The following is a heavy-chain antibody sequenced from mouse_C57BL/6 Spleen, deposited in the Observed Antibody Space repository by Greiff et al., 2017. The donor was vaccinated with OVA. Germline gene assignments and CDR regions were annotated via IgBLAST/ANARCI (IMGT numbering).Heavy chain of an antibody. D-gene: IGHD1-3*01. CDR1: GYTFTSYW. V-gene: IGHV1-69*01. CDR3: AIHSGAMDY. Sequence: VQLQQPGAELVMPGASVKLSCKASGYTFTSYWMHWVKQRPGQGLEWIGEIDPSDSYTNYNQKVKGKSTLTVDKSSCTAYMQLSSLTSEDSAVYYCAIHSGAMDYWGQGTSVTVSS. J-gene: IGHJ4*01. CDR2: IDPSDSYT.